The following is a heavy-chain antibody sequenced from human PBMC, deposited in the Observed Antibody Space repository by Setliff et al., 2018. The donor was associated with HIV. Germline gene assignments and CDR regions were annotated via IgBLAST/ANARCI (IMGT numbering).Heavy chain of an antibody. CDR3: ARSEGQWLRPEGALCDY. CDR1: GYTFSGYH. Sequence: ASVKVSCKASGYTFSGYHMYWVRQAPGQGLEWMGRINPDSGDTKYTQKFEGRVTMTSDTSISTVYMELSSLRSDDTAVYYCARSEGQWLRPEGALCDYWGQGTLVTVSS. J-gene: IGHJ4*02. CDR2: INPDSGDT. V-gene: IGHV1-2*06. D-gene: IGHD5-12*01.